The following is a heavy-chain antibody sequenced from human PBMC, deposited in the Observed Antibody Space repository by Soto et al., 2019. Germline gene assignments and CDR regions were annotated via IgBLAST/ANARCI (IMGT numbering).Heavy chain of an antibody. V-gene: IGHV4-34*01. D-gene: IGHD2-15*01. Sequence: PSETLSLTCAVYGGSFSGYYWSWIRQPPGKGLEWIGEINHSGSTNYNPSLKSRVTISVDTSKNQFSLKLSSVTAADTAVYYCATARRKVVYYYYYGMDVWGQGTTVTVSS. CDR2: INHSGST. CDR1: GGSFSGYY. CDR3: ATARRKVVYYYYYGMDV. J-gene: IGHJ6*02.